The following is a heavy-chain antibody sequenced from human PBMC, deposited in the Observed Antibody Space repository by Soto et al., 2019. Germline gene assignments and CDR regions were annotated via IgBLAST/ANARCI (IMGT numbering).Heavy chain of an antibody. V-gene: IGHV1-18*01. J-gene: IGHJ4*02. D-gene: IGHD4-17*01. Sequence: ASVKVSCKASGYTFTSYGISWVRQAPGQGLEWMGWISAYSGNTSYAQKLQGRVTMTTDTSTSTAYMDLRSLRSDDTAVYYCARKNDYGDFDYWGQGTLVTVSS. CDR3: ARKNDYGDFDY. CDR1: GYTFTSYG. CDR2: ISAYSGNT.